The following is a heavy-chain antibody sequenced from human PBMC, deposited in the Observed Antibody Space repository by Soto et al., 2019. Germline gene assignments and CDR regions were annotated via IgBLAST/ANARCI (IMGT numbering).Heavy chain of an antibody. V-gene: IGHV4-34*01. CDR2: INPSGGT. D-gene: IGHD6-6*01. CDR3: ARVLAARASRDFDY. Sequence: PSGTVWQTCAEGERAFSSDCWIWIRQTPGKGLEWIGEINPSGGTNYNPSLKSRVTISVATSKNQFSLKLSSVTAADTAVYYCARVLAARASRDFDYWGQGTLVPVSS. CDR1: ERAFSSDC. J-gene: IGHJ4*02.